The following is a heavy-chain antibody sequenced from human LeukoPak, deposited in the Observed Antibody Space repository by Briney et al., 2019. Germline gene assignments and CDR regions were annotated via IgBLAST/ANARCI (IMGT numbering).Heavy chain of an antibody. V-gene: IGHV3-15*01. CDR1: IFSFSVAC. CDR2: VKGETDGGKT. D-gene: IGHD1-26*01. CDR3: STANKGYFS. J-gene: IGHJ5*02. Sequence: GGSLRLSCAPSIFSFSVACMSCVRHSPEKGLEWVGRVKGETDGGKTDYAAHVRGRFTISRDDSKNTLYLQMNSLKIEDTAVYYCSTANKGYFSWGQGTLVTVSS.